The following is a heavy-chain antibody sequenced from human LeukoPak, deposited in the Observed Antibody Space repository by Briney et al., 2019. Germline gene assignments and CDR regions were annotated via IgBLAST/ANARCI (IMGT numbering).Heavy chain of an antibody. Sequence: ASVNVSCKASGYTFSTYSINWVRQAPGQGPEWMGWINTNTGNPTYAQGFAGRFVLSLDTSVSTAYLQISSLKAEDTAIYYCARANIAVTGAFDYWGQGTLVTVSS. D-gene: IGHD6-19*01. CDR3: ARANIAVTGAFDY. V-gene: IGHV7-4-1*02. CDR2: INTNTGNP. J-gene: IGHJ4*02. CDR1: GYTFSTYS.